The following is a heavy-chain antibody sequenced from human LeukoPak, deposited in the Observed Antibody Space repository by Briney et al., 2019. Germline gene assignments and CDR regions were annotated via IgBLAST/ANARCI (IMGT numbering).Heavy chain of an antibody. V-gene: IGHV3-11*01. J-gene: IGHJ4*02. CDR1: GFTFGDYY. CDR3: ARYRVITNDYFDS. Sequence: GGTLRLSCAASGFTFGDYYMSWIRQAPGKGLEWVSYISNSGNTIKEADSVKGRFTISRDNAQNSLFLQMKSLRAEDTAVYYCARYRVITNDYFDSWGQGTLVTVSS. CDR2: ISNSGNTI. D-gene: IGHD3-16*01.